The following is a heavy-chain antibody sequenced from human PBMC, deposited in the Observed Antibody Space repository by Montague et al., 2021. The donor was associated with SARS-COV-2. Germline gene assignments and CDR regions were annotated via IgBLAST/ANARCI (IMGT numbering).Heavy chain of an antibody. CDR2: IYFTGKT. Sequence: SETRSLTCSVSGDSISRSHYFWAWIRQPPGMGLEWIGSIYFTGKTYYHPSLKSRVTISIDTSKNHFSLRLSSVTAADSAVFYCARWGLNNAFDIWGLGTMIPISS. V-gene: IGHV4-39*02. J-gene: IGHJ3*02. CDR3: ARWGLNNAFDI. D-gene: IGHD1/OR15-1a*01. CDR1: GDSISRSHYF.